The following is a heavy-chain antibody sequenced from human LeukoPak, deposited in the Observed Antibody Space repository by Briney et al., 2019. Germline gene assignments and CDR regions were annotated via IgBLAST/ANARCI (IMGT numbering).Heavy chain of an antibody. D-gene: IGHD3-10*01. V-gene: IGHV4-59*01. CDR1: GGSISSYY. CDR2: IYYSGST. J-gene: IGHJ6*03. CDR3: ARDRSTMVRGVLYYYYMDV. Sequence: SETLSLTCTVSGGSISSYYWSWIRQLPGKGLEWIGYIYYSGSTDYNPSLKSRVTISVDTSKNQFSLKLSSVTAADTAVYYCARDRSTMVRGVLYYYYMDVWGKGTTVTVSS.